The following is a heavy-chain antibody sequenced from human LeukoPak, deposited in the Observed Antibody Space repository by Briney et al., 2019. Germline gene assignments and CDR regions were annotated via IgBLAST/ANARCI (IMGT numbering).Heavy chain of an antibody. CDR1: GFTLTKYA. CDR2: LGGSGGNT. V-gene: IGHV3-23*01. CDR3: AKAEWKDYKGATFDY. D-gene: IGHD4-4*01. J-gene: IGHJ4*02. Sequence: PGGSLRLSCAASGFTLTKYAMNWVRQSPGKGLEWVSGLGGSGGNTYYADSVKGRFIISRDKSKNRLYLEMNNLRAEDTAVYYCAKAEWKDYKGATFDYWGQGTLVTVSS.